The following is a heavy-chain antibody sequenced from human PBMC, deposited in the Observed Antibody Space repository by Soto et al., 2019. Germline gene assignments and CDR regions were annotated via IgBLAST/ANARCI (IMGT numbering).Heavy chain of an antibody. Sequence: HVQVVQSGSEVKKPGSSVKVSCKASGGTFSSLNWVRQAPGQGLEWMGGIIPIFGRGDPAQKFQGRVTMTSDESTSTAYLEVTNLRSEDTAVYYCASMPHSGSHFDSWGEGTLVTVSS. CDR3: ASMPHSGSHFDS. CDR2: IIPIFGRG. D-gene: IGHD1-26*01. V-gene: IGHV1-69*01. CDR1: GGTFSSL. J-gene: IGHJ4*02.